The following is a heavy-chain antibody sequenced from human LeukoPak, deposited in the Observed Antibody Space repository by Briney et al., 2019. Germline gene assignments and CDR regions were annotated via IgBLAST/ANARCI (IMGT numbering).Heavy chain of an antibody. CDR3: ARYGDIVVVPAAISLGMDV. J-gene: IGHJ6*02. D-gene: IGHD2-2*02. V-gene: IGHV1-18*01. Sequence: ASVKVSCKASGYTFTSNGISWVRQAPGQGLECMGWISAYNGNTNYAQKLQGRVTMTTDTSTSTAYMELRSLRSDDTAVYYCARYGDIVVVPAAISLGMDVWGQGTTVTVSS. CDR2: ISAYNGNT. CDR1: GYTFTSNG.